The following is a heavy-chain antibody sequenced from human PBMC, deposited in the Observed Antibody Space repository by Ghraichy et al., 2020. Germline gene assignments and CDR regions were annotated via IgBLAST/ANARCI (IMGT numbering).Heavy chain of an antibody. D-gene: IGHD4-17*01. CDR3: ATHATLTTSAFEV. J-gene: IGHJ3*01. CDR1: GFIFNTYQ. Sequence: GGSLRLSCAASGFIFNTYQISWIRQAPGKALEWISYSSSSGTHTKYSESVRGRFTVSRDNGKRSVFLQMTSLRAEDTAVYYCATHATLTTSAFEVWGRGTLVAVSS. V-gene: IGHV3-11*06. CDR2: SSSSGTHT.